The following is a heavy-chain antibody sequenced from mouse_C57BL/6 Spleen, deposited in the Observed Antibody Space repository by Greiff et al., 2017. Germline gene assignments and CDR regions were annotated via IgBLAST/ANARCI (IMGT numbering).Heavy chain of an antibody. CDR2: IDPEDGET. V-gene: IGHV14-2*01. CDR1: GFNFKDYY. D-gene: IGHD1-1*01. Sequence: VQLQQSGAELVKPGASVKLSCTASGFNFKDYYMHWVKQRPEQGLEWIGRIDPEDGETKNAPKFQGKATITAATSSTTAYLQLSSLTSEDTAVYYFAQGFTTVVATNYWGQGTTLTVSS. CDR3: AQGFTTVVATNY. J-gene: IGHJ2*01.